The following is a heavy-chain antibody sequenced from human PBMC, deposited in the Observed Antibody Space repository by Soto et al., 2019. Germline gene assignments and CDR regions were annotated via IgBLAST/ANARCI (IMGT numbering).Heavy chain of an antibody. CDR3: ERDLYCSSTSCYRNDAFDI. CDR1: GFTFSSYE. J-gene: IGHJ3*02. CDR2: ISSSGSTI. V-gene: IGHV3-48*03. D-gene: IGHD2-2*02. Sequence: GGSLRLSCAASGFTFSSYEMNWVRQAPGKGLEWVSYISSSGSTIYYADSVKGRFTISRDNAKNSLYLQMNSLRAEDTAVYYCERDLYCSSTSCYRNDAFDIWGQGTMVTVSS.